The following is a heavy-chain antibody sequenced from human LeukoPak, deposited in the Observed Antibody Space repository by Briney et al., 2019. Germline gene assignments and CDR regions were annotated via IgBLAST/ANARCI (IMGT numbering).Heavy chain of an antibody. CDR1: GGSISSGDYY. Sequence: SQTLSLTCTVSGGSISSGDYYWSWIRQPPGKGLEWIGYIYYSGSTYYNPSLKSRVTISVDTSKNQFSLKLSSVTVADTAVYYCARVDIVVVPAAIDYWGQGTLVTVSS. D-gene: IGHD2-2*01. J-gene: IGHJ4*02. CDR2: IYYSGST. CDR3: ARVDIVVVPAAIDY. V-gene: IGHV4-30-4*08.